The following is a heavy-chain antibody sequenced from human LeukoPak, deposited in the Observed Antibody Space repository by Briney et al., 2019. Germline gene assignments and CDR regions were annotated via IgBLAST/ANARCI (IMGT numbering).Heavy chain of an antibody. CDR2: ISSSGSTI. Sequence: PGGSLRLSCAASGFTFSSYEMNWVRQAPGKGLEWVSYISSSGSTIYYADSVKGRFTISRDNSKNTLYLQMNSLRAEDTALYYCAKVGTTVTDLNWFDPWGQGTQVTVSS. CDR1: GFTFSSYE. CDR3: AKVGTTVTDLNWFDP. J-gene: IGHJ5*02. D-gene: IGHD4-17*01. V-gene: IGHV3-48*03.